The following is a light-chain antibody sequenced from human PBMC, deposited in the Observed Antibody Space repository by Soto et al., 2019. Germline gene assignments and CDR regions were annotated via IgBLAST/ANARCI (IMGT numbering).Light chain of an antibody. CDR1: QRVSNH. J-gene: IGKJ1*01. V-gene: IGKV3-20*01. CDR3: QQYGSSGT. CDR2: GAS. Sequence: ETAMTQSPVTLSVSPGDTATLSCRASQRVSNHFAWYQQKPGQAPRLLIYGASNRATGIPDRFSGSGSGTDFTPTISRLEPEDFAVYYCQQYGSSGTFGQGTKVDIK.